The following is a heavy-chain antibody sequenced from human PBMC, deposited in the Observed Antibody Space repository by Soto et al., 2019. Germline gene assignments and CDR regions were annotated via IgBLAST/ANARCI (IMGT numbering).Heavy chain of an antibody. Sequence: PSETLSLTCSVSGGSINSYYWSWIRQSPGKGLERIGFIYYSGNTNYNPSLKSRVTMSVDTSKNQFSLKLSSVTAADTAVYYCARVRGYCSSTSCLNFDYWGQGTLVTVSS. CDR3: ARVRGYCSSTSCLNFDY. V-gene: IGHV4-59*01. CDR2: IYYSGNT. J-gene: IGHJ4*02. CDR1: GGSINSYY. D-gene: IGHD2-2*01.